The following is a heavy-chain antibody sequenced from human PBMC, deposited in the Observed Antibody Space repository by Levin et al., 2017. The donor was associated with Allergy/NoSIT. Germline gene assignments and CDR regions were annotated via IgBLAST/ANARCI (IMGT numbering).Heavy chain of an antibody. CDR1: GYSFTTYW. J-gene: IGHJ2*01. V-gene: IGHV5-10-1*01. CDR3: ARRGVGVGDNWGTANWYFDL. Sequence: GESLKISCQASGYSFTTYWITWVRQMPGKGLEWMGRIDPSDSYTSYSPSFRGHVTISADKSVTTAYLRWSSLKASDSAIYYCARRGVGVGDNWGTANWYFDLWGGGTPVTVSS. D-gene: IGHD7-27*01. CDR2: IDPSDSYT.